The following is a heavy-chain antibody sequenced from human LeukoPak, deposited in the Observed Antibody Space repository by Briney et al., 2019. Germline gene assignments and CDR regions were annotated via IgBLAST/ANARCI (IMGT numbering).Heavy chain of an antibody. D-gene: IGHD3-16*01. V-gene: IGHV1-24*01. Sequence: ASVKVSCKASGYTFTGYYMHWVRQAPGKGLEWMGGFDPEDGETIYAQKFQGRVTMTEDTSTDTAYMELSSLRSEDTAVYYCATDPNGDYWGQGTLVTVSS. CDR2: FDPEDGET. J-gene: IGHJ4*02. CDR3: ATDPNGDY. CDR1: GYTFTGYY.